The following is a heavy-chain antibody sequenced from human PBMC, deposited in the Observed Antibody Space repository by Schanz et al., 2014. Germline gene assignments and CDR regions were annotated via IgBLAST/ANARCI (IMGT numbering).Heavy chain of an antibody. V-gene: IGHV1-46*03. D-gene: IGHD6-6*01. J-gene: IGHJ4*02. CDR3: GRGFSRSYIDF. CDR2: INLSGGST. Sequence: QVQLVQSGAEVKKPGASVKVSCKASGYTFTDYGLSWVRQAPGQGLEWMGIINLSGGSTNNAQKFQGRLTMTRDTSTSTVYLELSSLRSDDTAVYYCGRGFSRSYIDFWGQGTLITVSS. CDR1: GYTFTDYG.